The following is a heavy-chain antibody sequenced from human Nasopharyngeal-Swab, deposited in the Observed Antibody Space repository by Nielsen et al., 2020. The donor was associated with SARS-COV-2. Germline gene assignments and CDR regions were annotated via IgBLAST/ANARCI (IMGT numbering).Heavy chain of an antibody. V-gene: IGHV3-53*01. J-gene: IGHJ4*02. D-gene: IGHD4-23*01. CDR2: IYSGGST. Sequence: WIRPPPGKGLEWVSVIYSGGSTYYADSVKGRFTISRDNSKNTLYLQMNSLRAEDTAVYYCARDKGGNSPPYYFDYWGQGTPVTVSS. CDR3: ARDKGGNSPPYYFDY.